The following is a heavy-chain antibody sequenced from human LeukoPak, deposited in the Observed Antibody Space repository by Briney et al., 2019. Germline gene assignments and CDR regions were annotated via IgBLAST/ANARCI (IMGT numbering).Heavy chain of an antibody. CDR1: GVSISATNYY. CDR2: IDYSGST. Sequence: SETLSLTCTVSGVSISATNYYWDWARQPPGKGLEWIGTIDYSGSTFYNPSLKSRVTMTLDTSKSQFSLKLDSVTAADTAVYYCARVRSSGWYFYYYGMDVWGQGTTVTVSS. D-gene: IGHD6-25*01. CDR3: ARVRSSGWYFYYYGMDV. J-gene: IGHJ6*02. V-gene: IGHV4-39*07.